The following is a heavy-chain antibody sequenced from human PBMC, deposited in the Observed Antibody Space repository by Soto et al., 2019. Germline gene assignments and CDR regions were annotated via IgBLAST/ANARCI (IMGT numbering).Heavy chain of an antibody. CDR2: ISSSGSTI. CDR3: ARAGYRSVDY. Sequence: EVQLVESGGGLVQPGGSLRLSCSASGFTFSTYRMNWVGQAPGKGLEWVSYISSSGSTIYYADSVRGRFTISRDNAKNSLYLQMNSLRDEDTAVYYCARAGYRSVDYWGQGTLVTVSS. J-gene: IGHJ4*02. D-gene: IGHD3-3*01. V-gene: IGHV3-48*02. CDR1: GFTFSTYR.